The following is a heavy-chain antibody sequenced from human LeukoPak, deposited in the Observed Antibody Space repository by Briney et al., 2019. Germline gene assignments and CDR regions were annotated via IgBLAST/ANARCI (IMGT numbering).Heavy chain of an antibody. CDR2: ISYDGSNK. V-gene: IGHV3-30-3*01. Sequence: GRSLRLSCAASGFTFSSYAMHWVRQAPGKGLEWVAVISYDGSNKYYADSVKGRFTISRDNSKNTLYLQMNSLRAEDTAVYYCARWSSSPHDAFDIWGPGTMVTVSS. CDR1: GFTFSSYA. D-gene: IGHD6-6*01. CDR3: ARWSSSPHDAFDI. J-gene: IGHJ3*02.